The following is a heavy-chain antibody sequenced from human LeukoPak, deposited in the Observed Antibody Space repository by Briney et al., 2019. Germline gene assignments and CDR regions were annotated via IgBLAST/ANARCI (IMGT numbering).Heavy chain of an antibody. CDR3: ARHPLMTTVTGDYYYGMDV. D-gene: IGHD4-17*01. CDR2: IYPGDSDT. V-gene: IGHV5-51*01. Sequence: PGESLKISCKGFGYIFSNYWIGWVRQMPGKGLEWMGIIYPGDSDTRYSPSFQGQVTISADRSINTAYLQWSSLEASDTAMYYCARHPLMTTVTGDYYYGMDVWGQGTTVTVSS. J-gene: IGHJ6*02. CDR1: GYIFSNYW.